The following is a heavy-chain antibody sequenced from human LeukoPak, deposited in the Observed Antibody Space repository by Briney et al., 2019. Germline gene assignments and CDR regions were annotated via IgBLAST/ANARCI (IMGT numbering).Heavy chain of an antibody. CDR3: AREVRSSWYYFDY. D-gene: IGHD6-13*01. CDR2: IYSGGST. CDR1: WFTVSSNY. Sequence: GGSLRLSCAASWFTVSSNYMSWVRQAPGKGLEWVSVIYSGGSTYYADSVKGRFTISRHNSKNTLYLQMNSLRAEDTAVYYCAREVRSSWYYFDYWGQGTLVTVSS. V-gene: IGHV3-53*04. J-gene: IGHJ4*02.